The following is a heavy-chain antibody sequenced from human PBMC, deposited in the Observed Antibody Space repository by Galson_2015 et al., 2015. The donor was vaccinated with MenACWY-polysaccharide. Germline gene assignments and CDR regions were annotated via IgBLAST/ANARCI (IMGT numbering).Heavy chain of an antibody. D-gene: IGHD1-26*01. J-gene: IGHJ5*01. Sequence: SLRLSCAASGLRFSSYWMHWVRQAPGKGLVWVSRINEGGSRTDYADSVKGRFTISRDNAKNTMYLQMNSLRVEDTAVYYCARDFGGKDDSWGQGTLVTVSS. CDR2: INEGGSRT. V-gene: IGHV3-74*01. CDR1: GLRFSSYW. CDR3: ARDFGGKDDS.